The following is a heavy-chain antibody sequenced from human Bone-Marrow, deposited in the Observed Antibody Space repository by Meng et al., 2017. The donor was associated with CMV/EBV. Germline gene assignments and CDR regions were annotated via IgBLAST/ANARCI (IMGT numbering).Heavy chain of an antibody. Sequence: LSLTCAASGFTFKSFAMNWVRQAPGKGLEWVSSISGWSTFIYYADSVKGRFTISRDNAKNSLYLQMNSLRAEDTAVYYCARNLKAVALDYWGQGTLVTVSS. V-gene: IGHV3-21*01. D-gene: IGHD6-19*01. CDR2: ISGWSTFI. CDR1: GFTFKSFA. J-gene: IGHJ4*02. CDR3: ARNLKAVALDY.